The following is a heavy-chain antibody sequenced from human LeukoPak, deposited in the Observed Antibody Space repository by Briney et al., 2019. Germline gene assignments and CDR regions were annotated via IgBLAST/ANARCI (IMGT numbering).Heavy chain of an antibody. V-gene: IGHV3-23*01. J-gene: IGHJ4*02. D-gene: IGHD5-24*01. CDR1: GYSFSSYG. CDR3: SKGQRWLQPYFDP. CDR2: ISGSGGSR. Sequence: GGSLRLSRAASGYSFSSYGMCWVRQAPGGGVEWVSDISGSGGSRYYTHSVKGRFTLSRDTSQNTLSLQMNSLSADETAVYYCSKGQRWLQPYFDPWGQGTRVTVSS.